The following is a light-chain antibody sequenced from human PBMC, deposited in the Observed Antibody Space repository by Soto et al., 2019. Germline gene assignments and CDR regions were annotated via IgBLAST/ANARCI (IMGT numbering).Light chain of an antibody. CDR2: AAS. V-gene: IGKV1-16*01. CDR3: QQYNSYGT. J-gene: IGKJ1*01. CDR1: QGISNY. Sequence: DIQMTQSPSSLSASVVDRVTITCRASQGISNYLAWYQQKPGKVPKLLIYAASTLQSGVPSRFSGSGSGTEFTLTISSLQPDDFATYYCQQYNSYGTFGQGTKVDIK.